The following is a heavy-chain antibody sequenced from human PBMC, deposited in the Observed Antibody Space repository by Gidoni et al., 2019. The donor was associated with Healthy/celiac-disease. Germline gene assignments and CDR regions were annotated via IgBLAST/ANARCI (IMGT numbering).Heavy chain of an antibody. D-gene: IGHD3-10*01. CDR1: GYSFTRYW. J-gene: IGHJ6*02. CDR3: ARLFTMVRGVHYYYYYGMDV. V-gene: IGHV5-51*01. CDR2: IYPGDSDT. Sequence: EVQLVQSGAEVEKRGESLKISCKGSGYSFTRYWIGWVRQMPGKGLEWMGIIYPGDSDTRYRPSFQGQVTISADKSFSTAYLQWSSLKASDTAMYYCARLFTMVRGVHYYYYYGMDVWGQGTTVTVSS.